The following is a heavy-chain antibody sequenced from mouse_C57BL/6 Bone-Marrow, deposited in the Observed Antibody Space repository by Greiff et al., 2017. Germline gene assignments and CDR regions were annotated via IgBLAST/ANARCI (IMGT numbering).Heavy chain of an antibody. V-gene: IGHV1-50*01. CDR1: GYTFTSYW. CDR2: IDPSDSYT. J-gene: IGHJ2*01. CDR3: ARLFY. Sequence: QVQLQQPGAELVKPGASVKLSCKASGYTFTSYWMQWVKQRPGQGLEWIGEIDPSDSYTNFNQKFKGKATLTVETSSSTAYMQLSSLTSEDSAVYYCARLFYWGQGTTLTVSS.